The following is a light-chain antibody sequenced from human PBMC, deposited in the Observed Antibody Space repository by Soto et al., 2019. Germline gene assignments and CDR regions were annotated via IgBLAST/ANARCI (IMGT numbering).Light chain of an antibody. V-gene: IGLV1-40*01. CDR2: GNN. CDR3: QSYDSSLSGYV. CDR1: SANIGAAYN. Sequence: QSLLRQPPSVSGAPGHRVTISCTGSSANIGAAYNVDWYQQLPGTAPKLLIYGNNNRPSGVPARFSGSKSGTSASLAIAGLQAEDEGDYYCQSYDSSLSGYVFGTGTKVTVL. J-gene: IGLJ1*01.